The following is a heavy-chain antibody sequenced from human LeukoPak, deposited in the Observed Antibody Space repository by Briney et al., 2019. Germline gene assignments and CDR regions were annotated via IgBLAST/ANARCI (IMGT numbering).Heavy chain of an antibody. J-gene: IGHJ6*02. V-gene: IGHV4-34*01. CDR3: ARDDSSGYYYYGMDV. CDR1: GGSFSGYY. D-gene: IGHD3-22*01. Sequence: SETLSLTCAVYGGSFSGYYWSWIRQPPGKGLEWIGEINHSGSTNYNPSLKSRVTISVDTSKNQFSLKLSSVTAADTAVYYCARDDSSGYYYYGMDVWGQGTTVTVSS. CDR2: INHSGST.